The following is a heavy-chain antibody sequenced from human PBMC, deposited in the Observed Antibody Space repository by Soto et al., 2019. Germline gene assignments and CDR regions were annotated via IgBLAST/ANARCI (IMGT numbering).Heavy chain of an antibody. CDR3: ARRRSIDYYYYMDV. Sequence: PGGSLRLSCAASGFTFSSYGMHWVRQAPGKGLEWVAVICYDGSNKYYADSVKGRFTISRDNSKNTLYLQMNRLRAEDTAVYYCARRRSIDYYYYMDVWGKGTTVTVSS. CDR2: ICYDGSNK. D-gene: IGHD2-21*01. V-gene: IGHV3-33*01. CDR1: GFTFSSYG. J-gene: IGHJ6*03.